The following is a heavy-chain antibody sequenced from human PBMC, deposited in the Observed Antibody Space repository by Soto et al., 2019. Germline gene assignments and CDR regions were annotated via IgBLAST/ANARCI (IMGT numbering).Heavy chain of an antibody. CDR1: GFTFSEHA. V-gene: IGHV3-30*18. D-gene: IGHD1-26*01. CDR3: AKDLGAVSFSGFTWFDP. Sequence: QVQLVESGGGVVQPGKSLRLSCAASGFTFSEHAVHWVRQGPGKGLEWVAVISFDGSHKYYADSVKGRFTISRDNSNNTVYLQVDSLRAEDTAMYYCAKDLGAVSFSGFTWFDPWGQGTLVTVSS. J-gene: IGHJ5*02. CDR2: ISFDGSHK.